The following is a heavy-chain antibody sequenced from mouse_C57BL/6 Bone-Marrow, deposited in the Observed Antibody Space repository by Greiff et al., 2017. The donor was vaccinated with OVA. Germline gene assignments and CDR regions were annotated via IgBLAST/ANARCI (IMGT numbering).Heavy chain of an antibody. V-gene: IGHV1-64*01. CDR3: ERAYGSSYYFDY. Sequence: QVQLQQPGAELVKPGASVKLSCKASGYTFTSYWMHWVKQRPGQGLEWIGMIHPNSGSTNYNEKFKSKATLTVDKSSSTAYMQLSSLTSEDSAVYCCERAYGSSYYFDYWGQGTTLTVSS. J-gene: IGHJ2*01. D-gene: IGHD1-1*01. CDR1: GYTFTSYW. CDR2: IHPNSGST.